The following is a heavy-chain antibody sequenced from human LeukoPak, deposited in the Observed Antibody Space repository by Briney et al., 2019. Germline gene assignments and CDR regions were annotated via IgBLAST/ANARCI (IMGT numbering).Heavy chain of an antibody. CDR1: GYTFTSYD. CDR3: ARGPPVAKLPFDY. Sequence: ASVKVSCKASGYTFTSYDINWVRQATGQGLEWMGWMNPNSGNTGYAQKIQGRVTITRNTSISTAYMELSSLRSEDTAVYYCARGPPVAKLPFDYWGQGTLVTVSS. V-gene: IGHV1-8*03. J-gene: IGHJ4*02. D-gene: IGHD5-12*01. CDR2: MNPNSGNT.